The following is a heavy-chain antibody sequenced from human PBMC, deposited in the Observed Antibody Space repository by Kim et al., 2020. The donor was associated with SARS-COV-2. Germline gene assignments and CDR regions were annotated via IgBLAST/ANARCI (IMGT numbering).Heavy chain of an antibody. CDR2: IWYDGSNK. V-gene: IGHV3-33*01. D-gene: IGHD3-22*01. CDR1: GFTFSSYG. CDR3: ARDDSSGYYTKGLTDY. J-gene: IGHJ4*02. Sequence: GGSLRLSCAASGFTFSSYGMHWVRQAPGKGLEWVAVIWYDGSNKYYADSVKGRFTISRDNSKNTLYLQMNSLRAEDTAVYYCARDDSSGYYTKGLTDYWGQGTLVTVSS.